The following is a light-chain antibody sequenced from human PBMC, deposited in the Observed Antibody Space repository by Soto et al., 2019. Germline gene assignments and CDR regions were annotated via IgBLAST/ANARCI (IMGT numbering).Light chain of an antibody. V-gene: IGLV2-23*02. CDR1: SSDVGSYNL. CDR3: CSRAGSSSYV. J-gene: IGLJ1*01. Sequence: QSVLTQPVSVSGSHGQAITITSTGTSSDVGSYNLVSWYQQHPGKAPKLMLYEVSKRPSGVSNRFSGSKSGNTASLTISGLQAEDEADYYCCSRAGSSSYVFGTGTQLTVL. CDR2: EVS.